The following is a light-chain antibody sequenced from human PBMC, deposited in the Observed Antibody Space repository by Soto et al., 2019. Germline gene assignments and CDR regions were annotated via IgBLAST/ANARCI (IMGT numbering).Light chain of an antibody. J-gene: IGLJ2*01. CDR3: SSYAGGNVV. CDR1: SSDVGGYNF. Sequence: QSALTQPTSASGSPGRSVSISCAGTSSDVGGYNFVSWYQQHPGKAPKLMIYEVTKRPSGVPERFSGSKSGNTASLTVSGLQSEDEADYYCSSYAGGNVVFGGGTKLTVL. CDR2: EVT. V-gene: IGLV2-8*01.